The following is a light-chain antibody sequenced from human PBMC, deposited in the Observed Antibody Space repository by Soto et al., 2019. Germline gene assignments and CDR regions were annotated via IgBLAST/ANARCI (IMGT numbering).Light chain of an antibody. CDR3: AAWDDSLNGYV. CDR2: SNN. Sequence: QSVLTQPPSASGSPGQSVAISCTGTSSDVGGYNYVSWYQQHPGKAPKLLIYSNNQRPSGVPDRFSGSKSGTSASLAISGLQSEDEADYYCAAWDDSLNGYVFGTGTKVTVL. V-gene: IGLV1-44*01. J-gene: IGLJ1*01. CDR1: SSDVGGYNY.